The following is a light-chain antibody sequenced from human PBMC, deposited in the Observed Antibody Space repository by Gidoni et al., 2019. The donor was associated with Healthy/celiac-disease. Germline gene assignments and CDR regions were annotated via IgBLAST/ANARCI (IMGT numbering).Light chain of an antibody. V-gene: IGKV1-9*01. Sequence: IQLTHSPSSLSASVGDRVTITCRASQGISSYLAWYQQKPGKAPKLLIYAASTLQSGVPSRFSGSGSGTDFTLTISSLQPEDFATYYCQQLNSYPRTFGQGTKVEIK. CDR2: AAS. CDR3: QQLNSYPRT. J-gene: IGKJ1*01. CDR1: QGISSY.